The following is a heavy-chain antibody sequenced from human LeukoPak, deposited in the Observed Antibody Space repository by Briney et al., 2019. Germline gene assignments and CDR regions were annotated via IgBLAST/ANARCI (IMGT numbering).Heavy chain of an antibody. J-gene: IGHJ4*02. CDR1: GFTFSSYS. V-gene: IGHV3-48*04. CDR3: ARETYGSGSYYPLNDY. D-gene: IGHD3-10*01. Sequence: GGSLRLSCAASGFTFSSYSMNWVRQAPGKGLEWVSYISSSSSTIYYADSVKGRFTISRDNAKNSLYLQMNSLRAEDTAVYYCARETYGSGSYYPLNDYWGQGTLVTVSS. CDR2: ISSSSSTI.